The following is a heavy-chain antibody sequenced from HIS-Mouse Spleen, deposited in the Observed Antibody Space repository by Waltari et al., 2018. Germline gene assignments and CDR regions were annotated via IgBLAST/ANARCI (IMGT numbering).Heavy chain of an antibody. J-gene: IGHJ3*02. D-gene: IGHD6-13*01. CDR1: GFSLSNARMG. Sequence: QVTLKESGPVLVKPTATLTLTCTVSGFSLSNARMGVSWIRQPPGKALEWLAHIFSNDEKSYSTSLKSRLTISKDTSKSQVVLTMTNMDPVDTATYYCARKRSIAAAGEIDAFDIWGQGTMVTVSS. V-gene: IGHV2-26*01. CDR2: IFSNDEK. CDR3: ARKRSIAAAGEIDAFDI.